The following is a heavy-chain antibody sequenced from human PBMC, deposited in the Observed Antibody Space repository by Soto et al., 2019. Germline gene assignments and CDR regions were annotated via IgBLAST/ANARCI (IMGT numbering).Heavy chain of an antibody. CDR3: AKGGGNPDY. Sequence: QVQLVESGGGVVQPGRSLRLSCAASGFTFSSYGMHWVRQAPGKGLEWVAVISYDGSNKYYADSVKGRFTISRDNSKNTLYLQMNSLRAEDTALYYCAKGGGNPDYWGQGTLVTVSS. D-gene: IGHD6-25*01. CDR1: GFTFSSYG. J-gene: IGHJ4*02. CDR2: ISYDGSNK. V-gene: IGHV3-30*18.